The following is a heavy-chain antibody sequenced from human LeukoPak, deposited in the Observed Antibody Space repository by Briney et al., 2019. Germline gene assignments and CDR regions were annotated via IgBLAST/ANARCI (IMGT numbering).Heavy chain of an antibody. CDR2: ISYDGSNK. V-gene: IGHV3-30*18. Sequence: GRSLRLSCAASGFTFSSYGMHWVRQAPGKGLEWVAVISYDGSNKYYADSVKGRFTISRDNSKNTLYLQMNSLRAEDTAVYYCAKDREYYYGSGRESDYWGQGTLVTVSS. D-gene: IGHD3-10*01. CDR3: AKDREYYYGSGRESDY. J-gene: IGHJ4*02. CDR1: GFTFSSYG.